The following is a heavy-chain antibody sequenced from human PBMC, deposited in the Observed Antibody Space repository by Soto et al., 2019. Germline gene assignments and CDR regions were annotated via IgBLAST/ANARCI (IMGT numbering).Heavy chain of an antibody. CDR3: AHRFRTGPYYGMDV. V-gene: IGHV2-5*02. D-gene: IGHD3-9*01. CDR2: IYWDDDK. J-gene: IGHJ6*02. CDR1: GFSLSTSGVG. Sequence: QITLKESGPTLVKPTQTLTLTCTFSGFSLSTSGVGVGWIRQPPGKALEWLALIYWDDDKRYSPSLKSRLTITKATSKNQVVLTMTNMDPVDTATYYCAHRFRTGPYYGMDVWGQGTTVTVSS.